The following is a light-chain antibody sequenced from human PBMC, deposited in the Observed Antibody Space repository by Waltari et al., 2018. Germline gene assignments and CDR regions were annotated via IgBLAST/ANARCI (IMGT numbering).Light chain of an antibody. V-gene: IGKV1-33*01. CDR2: DAS. CDR3: QQYDNLPLT. CDR1: QDISNY. Sequence: DIQMTQSPSSLSASVGDRVTSTCQASQDISNYSNWYQQKPGKAPKLLIYDASNLETGVPSRFSGSGSGTDFTFTISSLQPEDIATYYCQQYDNLPLTFGGGTKVEIK. J-gene: IGKJ4*01.